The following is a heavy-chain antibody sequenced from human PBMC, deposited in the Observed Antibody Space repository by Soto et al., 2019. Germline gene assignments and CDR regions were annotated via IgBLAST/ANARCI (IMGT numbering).Heavy chain of an antibody. V-gene: IGHV1-69*01. J-gene: IGHJ6*02. CDR1: GGTFSTYA. CDR2: DIPILGTP. Sequence: QVQLVQSGAEVKKPGSSVKVSCKSPGGTFSTYAISWVRQAPGQGLEWMGGDIPILGTPKYAQKFQARVTIPADESTSTGYMELRSLRYEDTAVYYCARSQGGSISLDIYYDYYYGMDVWGQGTTVTVSS. CDR3: ARSQGGSISLDIYYDYYYGMDV. D-gene: IGHD2-15*01.